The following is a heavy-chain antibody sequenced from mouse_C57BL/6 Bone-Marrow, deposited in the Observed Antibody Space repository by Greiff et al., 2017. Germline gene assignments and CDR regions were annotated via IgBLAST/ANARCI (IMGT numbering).Heavy chain of an antibody. J-gene: IGHJ1*03. D-gene: IGHD1-1*01. CDR2: IDPETGGT. CDR1: GYTFTDYE. CDR3: TRNSPITTVVIDV. V-gene: IGHV1-15*01. Sequence: QVQLQQSGAELVRPGASVTLSCKASGYTFTDYEMHWVKQTPVHGLEWIGAIDPETGGTAYNQKFKGKAILTADKSSSTAYMELRSLTSEDSAVYYCTRNSPITTVVIDVWGTGTTVTVSS.